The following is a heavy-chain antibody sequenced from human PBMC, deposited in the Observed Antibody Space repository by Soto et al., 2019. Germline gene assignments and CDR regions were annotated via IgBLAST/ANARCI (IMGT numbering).Heavy chain of an antibody. Sequence: QVQLQESGPGLVKPSETLSLTCTVSGDSISSYYWSWIRQSPGKGLEWVGYIYYSGSTNYNPSLKSRVTISVDTSKNQFSLKRSSVTAADTAVYYCARVVWSIAAAGDEGMDVWGQGTTVTVFS. J-gene: IGHJ6*02. D-gene: IGHD6-13*01. V-gene: IGHV4-59*01. CDR2: IYYSGST. CDR3: ARVVWSIAAAGDEGMDV. CDR1: GDSISSYY.